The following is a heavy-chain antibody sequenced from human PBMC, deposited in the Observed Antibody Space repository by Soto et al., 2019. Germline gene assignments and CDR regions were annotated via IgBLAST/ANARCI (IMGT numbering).Heavy chain of an antibody. Sequence: EVQLVESGGGLVQPGGSLRLSCAASGFTVSSNYMSWVRQAPGKGLEWVSVIYSGGSTYYADSVKGRFTISRDNSKNTLYLQMNSLRAEDTAVYYCARDVARRDFWSGIDYWGQGTLVTVSS. CDR1: GFTVSSNY. D-gene: IGHD3-3*01. J-gene: IGHJ4*02. V-gene: IGHV3-66*01. CDR3: ARDVARRDFWSGIDY. CDR2: IYSGGST.